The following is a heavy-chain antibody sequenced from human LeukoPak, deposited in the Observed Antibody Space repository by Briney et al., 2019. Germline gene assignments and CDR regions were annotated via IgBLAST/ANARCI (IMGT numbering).Heavy chain of an antibody. D-gene: IGHD3-3*01. CDR3: ARVEITIFGVAHYYYYMDV. Sequence: GGSLRLSCVASGFTFSSYWMSWVRQAPGKGLEWVANIKQDGSEKYYVDSVKGRFTISRDNAKNSLYLQMNSLRAEDTAVYYCARVEITIFGVAHYYYYMDVWGKGTTVTVSS. J-gene: IGHJ6*03. V-gene: IGHV3-7*01. CDR1: GFTFSSYW. CDR2: IKQDGSEK.